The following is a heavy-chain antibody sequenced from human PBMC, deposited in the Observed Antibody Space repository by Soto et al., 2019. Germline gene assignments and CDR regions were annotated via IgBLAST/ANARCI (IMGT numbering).Heavy chain of an antibody. CDR2: INHSGST. Sequence: QVQLQQWGAGLLKPSETLSLTCAVYGGSFSGYYWSWIRQPPGKGLEWIGEINHSGSTNYNPSLKSRVTISVDTSKNQFSLKLSSVTAADTAVYYCARGVTIFGVVIIPVNYYYYMDVWGKGTTVTVSS. V-gene: IGHV4-34*01. D-gene: IGHD3-3*01. CDR3: ARGVTIFGVVIIPVNYYYYMDV. J-gene: IGHJ6*03. CDR1: GGSFSGYY.